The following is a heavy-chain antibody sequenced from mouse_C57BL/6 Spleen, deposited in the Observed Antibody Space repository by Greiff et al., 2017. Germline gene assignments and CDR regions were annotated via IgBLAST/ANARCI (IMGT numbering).Heavy chain of an antibody. J-gene: IGHJ2*01. CDR1: GFTFSDYG. V-gene: IGHV5-17*01. CDR3: ARDWDRNFDY. Sequence: EVKVVESGGGLVKPGGSLKLSCAASGFTFSDYGMHWVRQAPEQGLEWVAYISSGSSTIYYADTVKGRVTISRDNAKNTLFLQMTSLRSEDTAMYYCARDWDRNFDYWGQGTTLTVSS. D-gene: IGHD4-1*01. CDR2: ISSGSSTI.